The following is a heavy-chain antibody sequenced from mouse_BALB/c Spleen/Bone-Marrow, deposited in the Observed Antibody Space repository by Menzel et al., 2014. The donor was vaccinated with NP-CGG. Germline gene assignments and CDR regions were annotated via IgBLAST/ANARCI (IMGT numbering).Heavy chain of an antibody. D-gene: IGHD2-4*01. CDR2: IDPANGNT. CDR3: ARDDYDDYYAMDY. CDR1: GFNIKDTY. V-gene: IGHV14-3*02. Sequence: VQLQQSGAELVKPGASVKLSCTASGFNIKDTYMHWVKQRPEQGLEWIGRIDPANGNTKYDPKFQDKATITTDTSSNPAYLQLSSLTSEDTAVYYCARDDYDDYYAMDYWGQGTSVTVSS. J-gene: IGHJ4*01.